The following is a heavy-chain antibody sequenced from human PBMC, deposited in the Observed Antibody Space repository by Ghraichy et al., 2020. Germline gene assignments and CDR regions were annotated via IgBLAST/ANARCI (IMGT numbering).Heavy chain of an antibody. J-gene: IGHJ4*02. CDR1: GLTVSFKY. V-gene: IGHV3-53*01. Sequence: GGSLRLSCTASGLTVSFKYMTWVRQAPGRGLEWVSFIYTGGNTNYADSVKGRFTISRDSSKNTLYLQMDTLRADDTAVYYCARGRTIYGVVNHFDYWGQGTLVIV. CDR2: IYTGGNT. D-gene: IGHD3-3*01. CDR3: ARGRTIYGVVNHFDY.